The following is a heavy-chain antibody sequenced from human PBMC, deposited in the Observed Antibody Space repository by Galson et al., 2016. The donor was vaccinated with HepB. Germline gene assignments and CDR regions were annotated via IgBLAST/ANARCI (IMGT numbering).Heavy chain of an antibody. V-gene: IGHV3-21*01. CDR1: GFTFSSYS. CDR2: ISSSSSYI. Sequence: SLRLSCAASGFTFSSYSMNWVRQAPGKGLEWVSSISSSSSYIYYADSVKGRFTISRDNAKNSLYLQMTSLRAEDTAVYYCARDKGWGYSYDYGMDVWGQGTTVTVSS. CDR3: ARDKGWGYSYDYGMDV. J-gene: IGHJ6*02. D-gene: IGHD5-18*01.